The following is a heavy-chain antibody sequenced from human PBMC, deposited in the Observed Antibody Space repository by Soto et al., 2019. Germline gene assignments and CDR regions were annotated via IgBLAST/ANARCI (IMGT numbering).Heavy chain of an antibody. Sequence: PSETLSLTCAVYGGSFSGHYWSWIRQPPGKGLEWIGEINHSGSTNYNPSLKSRVTISLDASKNQFSLKLSSMTAADAAVYYCAREMATIKRFHYGMDVWGQGTTVTVSS. CDR2: INHSGST. D-gene: IGHD5-12*01. CDR3: AREMATIKRFHYGMDV. V-gene: IGHV4-34*01. CDR1: GGSFSGHY. J-gene: IGHJ6*02.